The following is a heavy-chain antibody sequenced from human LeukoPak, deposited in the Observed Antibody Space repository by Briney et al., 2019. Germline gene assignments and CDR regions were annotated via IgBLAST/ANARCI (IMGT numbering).Heavy chain of an antibody. Sequence: ASVKVSCKASGYTFTSYDINWVRQATGQGLEWMGWMNPNSGNTGYAQKFQGRVTVTRNTSISTAYMELSSLRSEDTAVYYCAREPGRYFDWLLSGGTDYWGQGTLVTVSS. J-gene: IGHJ4*02. CDR2: MNPNSGNT. V-gene: IGHV1-8*01. D-gene: IGHD3-9*01. CDR1: GYTFTSYD. CDR3: AREPGRYFDWLLSGGTDY.